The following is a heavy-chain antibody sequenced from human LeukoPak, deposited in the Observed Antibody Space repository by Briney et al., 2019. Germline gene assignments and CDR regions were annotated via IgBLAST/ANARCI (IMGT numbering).Heavy chain of an antibody. J-gene: IGHJ6*03. CDR2: ISSSSSYI. D-gene: IGHD4-11*01. CDR3: ARDTYSNYLSYYYYYMDV. CDR1: GFTFSSYS. Sequence: PGGSLRLSCAASGFTFSSYSMNWVRQAPGKGLEWVSSISSSSSYIYYADSVKGRFTISRDNAKNSLYLQMNSLRAEDTAVYYCARDTYSNYLSYYYYYMDVWGKGTTVTVSS. V-gene: IGHV3-21*01.